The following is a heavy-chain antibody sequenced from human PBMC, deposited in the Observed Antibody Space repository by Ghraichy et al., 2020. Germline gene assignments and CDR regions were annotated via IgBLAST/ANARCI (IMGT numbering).Heavy chain of an antibody. CDR2: IYYIGST. J-gene: IGHJ3*02. D-gene: IGHD3-10*01. CDR1: GGSISSSSYY. V-gene: IGHV4-39*01. Sequence: SETLSLTCTVSGGSISSSSYYWGWIRQPPGTGLEWLGRIYYIGSTYYNPSLKSRVTISVDTSKHQFSLKLSSVTAADTAVYYCARSRGAMVRGVGAFDIWGQGTMVTVSS. CDR3: ARSRGAMVRGVGAFDI.